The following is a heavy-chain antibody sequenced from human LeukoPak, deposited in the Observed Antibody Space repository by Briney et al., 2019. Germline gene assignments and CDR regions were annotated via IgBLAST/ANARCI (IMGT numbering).Heavy chain of an antibody. CDR3: ARGSDIVVVVAATPKVGWFDP. V-gene: IGHV1-2*04. CDR1: GYTFTGYY. D-gene: IGHD2-15*01. CDR2: INPNSGGT. Sequence: ASVKVSCKASGYTFTGYYMHWVRQAPGQGLEWMGWINPNSGGTNYAQKFQGWVTMTSDTSISTAYMELSRLRSDDTAVYYCARGSDIVVVVAATPKVGWFDPWGQGTLVTVSS. J-gene: IGHJ5*02.